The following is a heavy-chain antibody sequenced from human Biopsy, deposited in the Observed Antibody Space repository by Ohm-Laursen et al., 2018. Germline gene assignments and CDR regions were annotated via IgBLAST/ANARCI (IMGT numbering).Heavy chain of an antibody. V-gene: IGHV3-23*01. CDR3: AKINPSSIYYYYGMDV. CDR1: GFTFSGAW. Sequence: GSLRLSCSASGFTFSGAWMSWVRQAPGKGLEWVSAISGSAGSTNYADSVKGRFTISRDNSKNTLHLQLNSLRAEDTALYYCAKINPSSIYYYYGMDVWGQGTTVTVSS. CDR2: ISGSAGST. J-gene: IGHJ6*02.